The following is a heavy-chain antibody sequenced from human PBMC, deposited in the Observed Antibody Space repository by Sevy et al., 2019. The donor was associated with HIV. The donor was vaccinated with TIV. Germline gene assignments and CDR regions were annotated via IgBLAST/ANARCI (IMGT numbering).Heavy chain of an antibody. V-gene: IGHV3-48*03. CDR1: GFTFTTYD. CDR3: AREGLGDFYSSLDR. Sequence: GGSLRLSCAASGFTFTTYDMTWVHQAPGKGLEWISYISSSANDIKYADSVKGRFTISRDNARNSLYLAMSSLRAEDTAVYYGAREGLGDFYSSLDRWGQGTLVTVSS. D-gene: IGHD2-21*01. J-gene: IGHJ5*02. CDR2: ISSSANDI.